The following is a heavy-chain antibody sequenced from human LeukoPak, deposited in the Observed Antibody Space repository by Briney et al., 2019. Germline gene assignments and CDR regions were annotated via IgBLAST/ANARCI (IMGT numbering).Heavy chain of an antibody. CDR2: ISTDGYTT. D-gene: IGHD2-15*01. CDR3: VVGGSPGY. CDR1: GLAFSAYK. V-gene: IGHV3-74*01. Sequence: GGSLRLSCAASGLAFSAYKMHWVRQAPRKGLVWVSCISTDGYTTDYADFVQSRFTASRDNTKNTWSLEMNSLRAEDTAVYYCVVGGSPGYWGQGTLVTVSS. J-gene: IGHJ4*02.